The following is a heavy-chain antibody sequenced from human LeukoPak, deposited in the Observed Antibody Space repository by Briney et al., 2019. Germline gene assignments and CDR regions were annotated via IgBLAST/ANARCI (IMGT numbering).Heavy chain of an antibody. CDR3: ARDVVLTGYYFDY. Sequence: SQTLSLTCTVSGGSTISGNYYWSWIRQPAGKGLEWIGRIYTSGSTNYNPSLMSRVSMSVDTSKNQFSLKLSSVTAADTAVYYCARDVVLTGYYFDYWGQGTLVTVSS. D-gene: IGHD3-9*01. CDR2: IYTSGST. J-gene: IGHJ4*02. CDR1: GGSTISGNYY. V-gene: IGHV4-61*02.